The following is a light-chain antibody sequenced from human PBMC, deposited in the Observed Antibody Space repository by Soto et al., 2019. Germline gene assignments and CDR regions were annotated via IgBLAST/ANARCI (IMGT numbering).Light chain of an antibody. CDR1: QSITTY. CDR3: HQWYISART. Sequence: DIQMTQSPSTLSASVGDRVTITCRASQSITTYVNWYQQKLWKAPTLLLYAASSLQSGVPSRFSGSGSGTDFTLPISSLQPADLETYFCHQWYISARTFCQGTKLPI. V-gene: IGKV1-39*01. CDR2: AAS. J-gene: IGKJ1*01.